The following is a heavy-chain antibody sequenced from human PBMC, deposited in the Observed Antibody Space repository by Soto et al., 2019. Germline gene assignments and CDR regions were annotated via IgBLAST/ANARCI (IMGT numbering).Heavy chain of an antibody. J-gene: IGHJ2*01. CDR1: GYTFSHYG. Sequence: ASVKVSCKASGYTFSHYGIHWVRQAPGQRLEWMGWINAGNGNTKYSGKFQGRVTMTRDTSASTAYMELSSLRSEDTAVYFCARSGYSSGWYHWYFDFWG. CDR2: INAGNGNT. CDR3: ARSGYSSGWYHWYFDF. V-gene: IGHV1-3*01. D-gene: IGHD6-19*01.